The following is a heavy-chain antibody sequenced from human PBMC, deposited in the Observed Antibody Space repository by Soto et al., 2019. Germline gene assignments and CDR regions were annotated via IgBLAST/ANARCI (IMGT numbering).Heavy chain of an antibody. J-gene: IGHJ6*02. CDR2: IIPILGIA. Sequence: QVQLVQSGAEVKKPGSSVKVSCKASGGTFSSYTISWVRQAPGQGLEWMGRIIPILGIANYAQKFQGRVTITADKAPSTAYMELSSLRSDDTAVYYCARTYCSGGSCSGQTSYYYGTDVWGQGTTVTVSS. CDR3: ARTYCSGGSCSGQTSYYYGTDV. D-gene: IGHD2-15*01. CDR1: GGTFSSYT. V-gene: IGHV1-69*02.